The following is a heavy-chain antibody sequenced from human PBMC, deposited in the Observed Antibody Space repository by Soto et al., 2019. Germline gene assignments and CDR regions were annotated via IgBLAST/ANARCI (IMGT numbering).Heavy chain of an antibody. CDR2: INPNSGGT. CDR3: ARGRRLMGEQWLVSGSLGEINYYYYGMDV. Sequence: GASVKVSCKASGYTFTGYYMHWVRQAPGQGLEWMGWINPNSGGTNYAQKFQGWVTMTRDTSISTAYMELGRLRSDDTAVYYCARGRRLMGEQWLVSGSLGEINYYYYGMDVWGQGTTVTVSS. CDR1: GYTFTGYY. V-gene: IGHV1-2*04. J-gene: IGHJ6*02. D-gene: IGHD6-19*01.